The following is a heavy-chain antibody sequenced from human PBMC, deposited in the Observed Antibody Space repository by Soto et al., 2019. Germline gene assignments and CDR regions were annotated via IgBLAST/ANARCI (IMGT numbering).Heavy chain of an antibody. CDR3: ASDNYYDSSGYRY. D-gene: IGHD3-22*01. V-gene: IGHV5-51*01. CDR2: IYPGDSDT. CDR1: GYSLTSYW. Sequence: PGESLKISCKGSGYSLTSYWIGWVRQMPGKGLEWMGIIYPGDSDTRYSPSFQGQVTISADKSISTAYLQWSSLKASDTAMYYCASDNYYDSSGYRYWGQGTLVTVSS. J-gene: IGHJ4*02.